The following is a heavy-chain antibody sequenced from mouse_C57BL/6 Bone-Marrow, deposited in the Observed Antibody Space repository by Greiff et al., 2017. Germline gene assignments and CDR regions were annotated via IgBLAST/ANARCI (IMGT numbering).Heavy chain of an antibody. CDR2: IWRGGST. V-gene: IGHV2-5*01. J-gene: IGHJ4*01. CDR3: AKNGLWDYDGGPLYAMDY. CDR1: GFSLTSYG. Sequence: QVQLQQSGPGLVQPSQSLSITCTVSGFSLTSYGVHWVRQSPGKGLEWLGVIWRGGSTDYNAAFMSRLSITKDNSKSQVFFKMNSLRADDTAIYYCAKNGLWDYDGGPLYAMDYWGQGTSVTVSS. D-gene: IGHD2-4*01.